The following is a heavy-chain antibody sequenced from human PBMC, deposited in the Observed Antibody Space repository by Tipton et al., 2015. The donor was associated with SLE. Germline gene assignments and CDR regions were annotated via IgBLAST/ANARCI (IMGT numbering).Heavy chain of an antibody. V-gene: IGHV4-4*07. CDR2: IYTSGNT. Sequence: TLSLTCTVSGGSISSCYWSWIRQPAGKGLEWIGRIYTSGNTNYNPSLKSRVTMSVDTSKNQFSLKLSSVTAADTAVYYCARGQYCSSTSCYSYGMDVWGQGTTVTVSS. J-gene: IGHJ6*02. CDR3: ARGQYCSSTSCYSYGMDV. D-gene: IGHD2-2*01. CDR1: GGSISSCY.